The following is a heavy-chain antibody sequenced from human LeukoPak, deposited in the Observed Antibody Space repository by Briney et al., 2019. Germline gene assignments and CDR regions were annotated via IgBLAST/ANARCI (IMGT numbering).Heavy chain of an antibody. CDR2: ISGSAYST. CDR3: ARNTSGFKLGDAFDI. J-gene: IGHJ3*02. D-gene: IGHD3-22*01. V-gene: IGHV3-23*01. Sequence: GGSLRLSCAASGFTFSSYAMTWVRQAPGKGLEWVSAISGSAYSTSYADSVKGQFTISRDNSKNTLYLQMNSLRAEDTAIYYCARNTSGFKLGDAFDIWGQGTMVTVSS. CDR1: GFTFSSYA.